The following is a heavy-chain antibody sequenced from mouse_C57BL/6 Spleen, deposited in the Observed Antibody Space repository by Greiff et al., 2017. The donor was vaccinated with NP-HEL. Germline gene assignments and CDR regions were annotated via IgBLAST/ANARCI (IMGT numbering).Heavy chain of an antibody. CDR1: GFTFSDYG. CDR2: ISSGSSTI. J-gene: IGHJ3*01. Sequence: DVMLVESGGGLVKPGGSLKLSCAASGFTFSDYGMHWVRQAPEKGLEWVAYISSGSSTIYYADTVKGRFTISRDNAKNTLFMQMTSLRSEEPAMYYCARSNPAWFAYWGQGTLVTVSA. V-gene: IGHV5-17*01. D-gene: IGHD2-5*01. CDR3: ARSNPAWFAY.